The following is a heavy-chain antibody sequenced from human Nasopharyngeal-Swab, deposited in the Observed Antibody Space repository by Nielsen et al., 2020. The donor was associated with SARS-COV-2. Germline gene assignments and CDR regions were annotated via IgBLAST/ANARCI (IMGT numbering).Heavy chain of an antibody. D-gene: IGHD3-3*01. Sequence: GGSLRLSCAASGFTFSSYAMSWVRQAPGKGLEWVSAISGSGGSTYYADSVKGRFTISRDNSKNTLYLQMNGLRAEDTAVYYCATSKGDFWSGYYTYYYFDYWGQGTLVTVSS. CDR1: GFTFSSYA. V-gene: IGHV3-23*01. J-gene: IGHJ4*02. CDR3: ATSKGDFWSGYYTYYYFDY. CDR2: ISGSGGST.